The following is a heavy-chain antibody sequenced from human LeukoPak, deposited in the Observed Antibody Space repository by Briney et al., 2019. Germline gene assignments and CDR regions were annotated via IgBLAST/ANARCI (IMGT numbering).Heavy chain of an antibody. CDR1: GFSFSSYW. J-gene: IGHJ6*02. V-gene: IGHV3-23*01. CDR2: LSGSGGKT. D-gene: IGHD4-17*01. Sequence: PGGSLRLSCAASGFSFSSYWMSWVRQAPGKGLEWVSGLSGSGGKTYYADSVQGRFTISRDNSRNTLYLQMNSLRAEDTAVYYCAKETVRGSDYYNYGMDVWGQGTTVTVSS. CDR3: AKETVRGSDYYNYGMDV.